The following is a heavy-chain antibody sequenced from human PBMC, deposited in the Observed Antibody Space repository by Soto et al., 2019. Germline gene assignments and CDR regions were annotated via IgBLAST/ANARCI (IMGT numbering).Heavy chain of an antibody. D-gene: IGHD4-4*01. J-gene: IGHJ4*02. V-gene: IGHV4-30-2*01. CDR1: GGSISSGGYS. CDR3: ARRMTTVTTIDY. Sequence: TLSLTCAVSGGSISSGGYSWSWIRQPPGKGLEWIGYIYHSGSTYYNPSLKSRVTISVDRSKNQFSLKLSSVTAADSAVYYCARRMTTVTTIDYWGQGTLVTVSS. CDR2: IYHSGST.